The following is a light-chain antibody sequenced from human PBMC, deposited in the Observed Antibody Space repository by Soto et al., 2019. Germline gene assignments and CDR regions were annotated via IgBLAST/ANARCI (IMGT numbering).Light chain of an antibody. Sequence: DIQMTQSPSTLPASVGDRVTITCRASQTISSWLAWYQQKPGKAPDLLIYDASRLAGGVPSRFSGSESGTEFTLTISSLQPEDFATYYCQQRNSYPITFGQGTRLEIK. CDR1: QTISSW. J-gene: IGKJ5*01. CDR2: DAS. CDR3: QQRNSYPIT. V-gene: IGKV1-5*01.